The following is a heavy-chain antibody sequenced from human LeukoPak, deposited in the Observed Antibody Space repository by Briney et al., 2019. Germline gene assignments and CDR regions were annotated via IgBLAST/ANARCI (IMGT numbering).Heavy chain of an antibody. D-gene: IGHD4-17*01. J-gene: IGHJ4*02. Sequence: ASVTVSFKASGYTFTCYYMHWVRQAPGQGREWMGWINPNSGGTNYAQKFQGRVTMTRDTSISTAYMELSRLRSDDTAVYYCASRDRTVTTDFDYWGQGTLVTVSS. CDR3: ASRDRTVTTDFDY. CDR1: GYTFTCYY. CDR2: INPNSGGT. V-gene: IGHV1-2*02.